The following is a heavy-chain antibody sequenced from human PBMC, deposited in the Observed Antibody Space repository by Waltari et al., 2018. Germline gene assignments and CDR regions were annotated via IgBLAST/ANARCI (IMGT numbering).Heavy chain of an antibody. CDR3: ATRGYSSSWYAVYFDY. CDR2: IIPIFGTA. D-gene: IGHD6-13*01. Sequence: QVQLVQSGAEVKKPGSSVKVSCKASGGTFSSYAISWVRRAPGQGLEWMGGIIPIFGTANYAQKFQGRVTMTEDTSTDTAYMELSSLRSEDTAVYYCATRGYSSSWYAVYFDYWGQGTLVTVSS. V-gene: IGHV1-69*13. CDR1: GGTFSSYA. J-gene: IGHJ4*02.